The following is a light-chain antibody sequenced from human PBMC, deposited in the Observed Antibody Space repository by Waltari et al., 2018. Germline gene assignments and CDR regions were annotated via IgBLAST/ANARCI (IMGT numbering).Light chain of an antibody. V-gene: IGKV3-20*01. CDR2: GAS. J-gene: IGKJ1*01. Sequence: EIVLTQSPGTLSLSQGERATLPCRASQSVSRTLAWYQQKPGQAPRLLIYGASIRATGIPDRFSGSGSGTDFSLTISRLEPEDFAVYYCQHYVRLPATFGQGTKVEIK. CDR3: QHYVRLPAT. CDR1: QSVSRT.